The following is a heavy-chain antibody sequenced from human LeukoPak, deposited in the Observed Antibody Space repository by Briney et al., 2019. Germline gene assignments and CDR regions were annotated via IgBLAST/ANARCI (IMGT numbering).Heavy chain of an antibody. J-gene: IGHJ4*02. V-gene: IGHV1-2*02. CDR3: ATGVATAFTY. CDR2: VNPNSGDT. Sequence: ASVKVSCKASGYTFTGYYMHWVRQAPGQGLEWMAFVNPNSGDTYSAPKFQGRVTMTRDTSITTASMELRWLSSDDTAVYYCATGVATAFTYWGQGTLVTVSS. CDR1: GYTFTGYY. D-gene: IGHD5-18*01.